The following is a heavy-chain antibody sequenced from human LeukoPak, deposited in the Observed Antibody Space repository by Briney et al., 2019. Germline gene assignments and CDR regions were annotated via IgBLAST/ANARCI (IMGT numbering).Heavy chain of an antibody. CDR3: AAVLTGYYSPLDY. V-gene: IGHV3-23*01. Sequence: GGSLRLSCAASGFTFSSYAMSWVRQAPGKGLEWVSSISGSGDRTYYADSVKGRFTISRDNSKNTLYLQMNSLRAEDTAVYYCAAVLTGYYSPLDYWGQGTLVTVSS. CDR1: GFTFSSYA. CDR2: ISGSGDRT. J-gene: IGHJ4*02. D-gene: IGHD3-9*01.